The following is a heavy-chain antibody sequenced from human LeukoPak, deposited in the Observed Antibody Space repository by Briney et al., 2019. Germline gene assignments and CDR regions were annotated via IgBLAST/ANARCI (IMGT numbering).Heavy chain of an antibody. V-gene: IGHV4-59*01. CDR2: THYSGST. D-gene: IGHD3-9*01. J-gene: IGHJ2*01. CDR1: GGSISSYY. CDR3: GRRTFYDTLTGYKYWYFDL. Sequence: PSETLSLTCTDSGGSISSYYWSWIRQPPGKRLEWIGYTHYSGSTDKNPSLWSRVTISVDTSKNQISLKLSSVTAADTAVYYCGRRTFYDTLTGYKYWYFDLWGRGTLVTVSS.